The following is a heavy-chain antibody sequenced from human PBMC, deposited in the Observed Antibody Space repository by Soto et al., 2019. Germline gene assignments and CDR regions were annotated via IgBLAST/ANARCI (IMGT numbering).Heavy chain of an antibody. CDR3: ARGGGRDIVVVPAAIWALCWFDP. Sequence: EVQLVQSGAEVKKPGESLKISCKGSGYSFTSYWIGWVRQMPGKGLEWMGIIYPGDSDTRYSPSFQGQVTISADKSISTAYLQWSSLKASDPAMYYCARGGGRDIVVVPAAIWALCWFDPWGQGTLVTVSS. CDR1: GYSFTSYW. D-gene: IGHD2-2*02. V-gene: IGHV5-51*01. J-gene: IGHJ5*02. CDR2: IYPGDSDT.